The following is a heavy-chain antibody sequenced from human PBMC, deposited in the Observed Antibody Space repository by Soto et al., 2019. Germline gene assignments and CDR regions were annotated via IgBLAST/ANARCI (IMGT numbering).Heavy chain of an antibody. CDR2: MNPNSANT. CDR1: GYTFTSYD. CDR3: AREGLVLVPTTVNSDYYYYAMDV. D-gene: IGHD2-2*01. V-gene: IGHV1-8*01. J-gene: IGHJ6*02. Sequence: GASVKVSCKASGYTFTSYDINWVRQATGQGLEWMGWMNPNSANTGYAQKFQGRVTITADESTSTAYMELSSLRSEDTAVYYCAREGLVLVPTTVNSDYYYYAMDVWGQGTTVTVSS.